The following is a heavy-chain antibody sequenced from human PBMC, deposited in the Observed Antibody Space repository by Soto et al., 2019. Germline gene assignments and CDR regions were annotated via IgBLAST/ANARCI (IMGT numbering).Heavy chain of an antibody. Sequence: VQLVESGGGVVQPGRSLRLSCAASGFTFSDYAMHWVRQAPGKGLEWVAVVSHDGKNTHYADSVKGRFTISRDSSKNTVPLEMTRLRAEDTAVYYCAKGGRQWLVTSDFNYWGQGALVTVCS. CDR2: VSHDGKNT. CDR1: GFTFSDYA. V-gene: IGHV3-30*18. CDR3: AKGGRQWLVTSDFNY. J-gene: IGHJ4*02. D-gene: IGHD6-19*01.